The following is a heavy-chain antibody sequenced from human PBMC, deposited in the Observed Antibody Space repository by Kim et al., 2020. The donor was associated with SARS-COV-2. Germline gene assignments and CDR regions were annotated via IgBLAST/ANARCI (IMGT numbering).Heavy chain of an antibody. D-gene: IGHD6-19*01. CDR2: INHSGST. CDR3: AREYSSGWSSFDY. J-gene: IGHJ4*02. V-gene: IGHV4-34*01. CDR1: GGSFSGYY. Sequence: SETLSLTCAVYGGSFSGYYWSWIRQPPGKGLEWIGEINHSGSTNYNPSLKSRVTISVDTSKNQFSLKLSSVTAADTAVYYCAREYSSGWSSFDYWGQGTL.